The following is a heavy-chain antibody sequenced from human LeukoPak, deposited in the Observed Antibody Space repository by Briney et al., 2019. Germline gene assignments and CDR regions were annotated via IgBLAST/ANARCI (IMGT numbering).Heavy chain of an antibody. D-gene: IGHD3-22*01. CDR1: GFTFSSYA. CDR2: ISGSGGST. V-gene: IGHV3-23*01. CDR3: VLTMIVVVI. J-gene: IGHJ4*02. Sequence: PGGSLRLSCAASGFTFSSYAMSWVRQAPGKGLEWVSAISGSGGSTYYAGSVKGRFTISRDNSKNTLYLQMNSLRAEDTAVYYCVLTMIVVVIWGQGTLVTVSS.